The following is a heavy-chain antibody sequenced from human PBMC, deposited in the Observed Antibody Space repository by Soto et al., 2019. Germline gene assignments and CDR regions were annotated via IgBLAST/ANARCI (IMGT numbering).Heavy chain of an antibody. CDR3: ARGGRGGSYPY. CDR2: ISGYNGNT. J-gene: IGHJ4*02. Sequence: QVQLVQSGAEVEKPGASVKVSCKASGYTFTDYGLTWVRQAPGQGLEWMGWISGYNGNTNYAQKLQGRDTMTTDTSTSTAYKELRSLSSNDTAVYYCARGGRGGSYPYWGQETLVTVSS. V-gene: IGHV1-18*01. CDR1: GYTFTDYG. D-gene: IGHD1-26*01.